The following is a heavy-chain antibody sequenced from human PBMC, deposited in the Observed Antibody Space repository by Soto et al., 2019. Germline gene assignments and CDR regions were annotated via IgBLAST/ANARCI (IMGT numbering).Heavy chain of an antibody. V-gene: IGHV3-48*02. CDR3: ARDSRLLWFGGALDY. CDR2: ISSSSSTI. CDR1: GFTFSSYS. D-gene: IGHD3-10*01. J-gene: IGHJ4*02. Sequence: GGSLRLSCAASGFTFSSYSMNWVRQAPGKGLEWVSYISSSSSTIYYADSVKGRFTISRDNAKNSLYLQMNSLRDEDTAVYYCARDSRLLWFGGALDYWGQGTLVTVSS.